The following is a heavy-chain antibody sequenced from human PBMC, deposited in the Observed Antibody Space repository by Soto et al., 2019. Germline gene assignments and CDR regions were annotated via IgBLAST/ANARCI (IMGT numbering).Heavy chain of an antibody. J-gene: IGHJ6*03. V-gene: IGHV3-7*01. Sequence: GGSLRLSCAASGFTFSSYWMSWVRQAPGKGLEWVANIKQDGSEKYYVDSVKGRFTISRDNAKNSLYLQMNSLRAEDTAVYYCASLYYYGSGSYLDYMDVWGKGTTVTVSS. CDR2: IKQDGSEK. CDR1: GFTFSSYW. D-gene: IGHD3-10*01. CDR3: ASLYYYGSGSYLDYMDV.